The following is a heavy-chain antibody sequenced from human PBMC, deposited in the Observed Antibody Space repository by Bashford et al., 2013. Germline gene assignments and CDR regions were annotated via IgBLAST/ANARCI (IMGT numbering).Heavy chain of an antibody. J-gene: IGHJ3*02. CDR3: ARTASDWYESAFPI. Sequence: SETLSLTCIVSGGSLNSYYWIWMRQPPGQGLEWIGNIFYNGRTNYNPSVKSRVTISIDTSNNQFSLKMNSVTAADTAVYYCARTASDWYESAFPIWGQGRMGHRLL. CDR1: GGSLNSYY. D-gene: IGHD6-19*01. V-gene: IGHV4-59*01. CDR2: IFYNGRT.